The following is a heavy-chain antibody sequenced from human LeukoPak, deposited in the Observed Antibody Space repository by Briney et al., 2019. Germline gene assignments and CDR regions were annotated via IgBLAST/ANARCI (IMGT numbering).Heavy chain of an antibody. J-gene: IGHJ4*02. CDR3: TSGRQWLAFDY. CDR1: GFNVGSNY. V-gene: IGHV3-66*01. CDR2: YSGGTT. Sequence: PGGSLRLSCAASGFNVGSNYMNWVRQAPGKGLEWVSIYSGGTTYYADSVRGRFTISRDNSKNTLYLQMNSLRAEDTAVYYCTSGRQWLAFDYWGQGTLVTVSS. D-gene: IGHD6-19*01.